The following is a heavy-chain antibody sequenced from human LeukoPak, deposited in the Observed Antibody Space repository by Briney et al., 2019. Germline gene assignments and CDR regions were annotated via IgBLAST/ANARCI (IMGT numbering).Heavy chain of an antibody. J-gene: IGHJ5*02. CDR3: ARVVEQQLVRGLDWFDP. CDR2: ISAYNGNT. D-gene: IGHD6-13*01. CDR1: GYTFTSYG. V-gene: IGHV1-18*01. Sequence: ASVKVSCKASGYTFTSYGISWVRQAPGQGLEWMGWISAYNGNTNNAQKLQGRVTMTTDTSTSTAYMELRSLRSDDTAVYYCARVVEQQLVRGLDWFDPWGQGTLVTVSS.